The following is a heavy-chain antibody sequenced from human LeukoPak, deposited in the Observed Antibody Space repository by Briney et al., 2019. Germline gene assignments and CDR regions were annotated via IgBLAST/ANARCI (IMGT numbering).Heavy chain of an antibody. CDR3: ARHFAYSSSSYFDY. V-gene: IGHV4-59*08. D-gene: IGHD6-6*01. CDR2: VYYTGST. CDR1: GGSVSNYY. Sequence: PETLSLTCSVSGGSVSNYYWSWIRQPPGGGLEWIGYVYYTGSTNYNPSLKSRVTMLEDKSKNQFSLRLYSVTVADTAVYYCARHFAYSSSSYFDYWGQGNLVTVSS. J-gene: IGHJ4*02.